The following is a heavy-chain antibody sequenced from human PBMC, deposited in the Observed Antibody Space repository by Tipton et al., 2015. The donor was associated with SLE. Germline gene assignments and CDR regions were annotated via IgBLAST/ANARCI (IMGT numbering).Heavy chain of an antibody. J-gene: IGHJ6*02. D-gene: IGHD3-22*01. CDR1: GSTFSNDW. Sequence: SLRLSCADSGSTFSNDWMTWVRQAPGKGLVWVSRISRDGSNTYYADSVEGRLTISRDNAKNTLYLQMHSLRVDDTAVYYCGRGVYSEGSVGMDVWGQGTTVTVSS. CDR2: ISRDGSNT. CDR3: GRGVYSEGSVGMDV. V-gene: IGHV3-74*01.